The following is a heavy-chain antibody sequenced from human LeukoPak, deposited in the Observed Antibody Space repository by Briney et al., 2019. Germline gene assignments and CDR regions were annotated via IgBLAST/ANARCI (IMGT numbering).Heavy chain of an antibody. J-gene: IGHJ4*02. Sequence: PGGSLRLSCTVSGFTVSSNSMSWVRQAPGKGLEWVSFIYSDNTHYTDSVKGRFTISRDNSKNTLYLQMNSLRAEDTAVYYCARGGYGYNFFDYWGQGTLVTVSS. D-gene: IGHD5-24*01. CDR3: ARGGYGYNFFDY. V-gene: IGHV3-53*01. CDR1: GFTVSSNS. CDR2: IYSDNT.